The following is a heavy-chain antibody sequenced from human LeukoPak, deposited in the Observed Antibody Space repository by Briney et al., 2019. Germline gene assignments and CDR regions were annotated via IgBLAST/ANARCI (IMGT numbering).Heavy chain of an antibody. CDR2: INHSGST. CDR1: GGSFSGYY. J-gene: IGHJ5*02. V-gene: IGHV4-34*01. D-gene: IGHD3-3*01. CDR3: AREAFWSGLNWFDP. Sequence: PSETLSLTCAVYGGSFSGYYWSWLRQPPGKGLEWIGEINHSGSTNYNPPLKSRVTISVDTSKNQFSLKLSSVTAADTAVYYCAREAFWSGLNWFDPWGQGTLVTVSS.